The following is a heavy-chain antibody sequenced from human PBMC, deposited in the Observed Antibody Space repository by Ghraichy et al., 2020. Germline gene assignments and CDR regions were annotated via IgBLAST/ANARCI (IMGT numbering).Heavy chain of an antibody. V-gene: IGHV4-39*01. CDR2: IYYSGST. CDR1: GAPVSSSSYY. CDR3: ASRTRITIFGVVIMKENWFDP. J-gene: IGHJ5*02. Sequence: SCTVSGAPVSSSSYYWNWIRQPPGKGLEWIGSIYYSGSTYYNPSLKSRVTISVDTSKNQFSLKLSSVTAADTAVYYCASRTRITIFGVVIMKENWFDPWGQGTLVFVSS. D-gene: IGHD3-3*01.